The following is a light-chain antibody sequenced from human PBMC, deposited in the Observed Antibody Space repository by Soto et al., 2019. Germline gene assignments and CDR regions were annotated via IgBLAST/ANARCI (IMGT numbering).Light chain of an antibody. CDR2: DVS. Sequence: IHMTQSPSSLSASVGDTVTITCQASQDINKFLNWYQQKPGKAPKLLIYDVSNLETGVPSRFSGSGPETHFTLTINSLQPEDIATYYCQQYDNYDITFGQGTRLEIK. CDR3: QQYDNYDIT. CDR1: QDINKF. J-gene: IGKJ5*01. V-gene: IGKV1-33*01.